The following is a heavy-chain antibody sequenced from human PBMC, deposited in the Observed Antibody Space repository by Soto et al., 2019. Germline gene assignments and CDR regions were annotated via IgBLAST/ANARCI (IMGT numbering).Heavy chain of an antibody. CDR2: ISDSGGST. D-gene: IGHD3-10*01. V-gene: IGHV3-23*01. J-gene: IGHJ4*02. Sequence: EVHLLESGGGLVQPGGSLRLSCAASGFTFSTYAMSWVRQAPGKGLEWVSTISDSGGSTYYADSVKGRFTISRDNSKNTLYLLMNSLSAEDTALYYCSKVHGSGTYDNFPDYWGQGTLVTVSS. CDR3: SKVHGSGTYDNFPDY. CDR1: GFTFSTYA.